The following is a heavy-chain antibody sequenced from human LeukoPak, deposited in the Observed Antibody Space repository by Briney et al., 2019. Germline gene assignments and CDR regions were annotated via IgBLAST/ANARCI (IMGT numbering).Heavy chain of an antibody. J-gene: IGHJ4*02. Sequence: ASVKVSCKASGYTFTGYYMHWVRQAPGQGLEWMGWINPNSGDTNYAQKFQGRVTMTRDTSINTAYMEVSRLRSDDTAVYYCARTKRTGIAARPCDYWGQGTLVTVSS. D-gene: IGHD6-6*01. CDR1: GYTFTGYY. V-gene: IGHV1-2*02. CDR3: ARTKRTGIAARPCDY. CDR2: INPNSGDT.